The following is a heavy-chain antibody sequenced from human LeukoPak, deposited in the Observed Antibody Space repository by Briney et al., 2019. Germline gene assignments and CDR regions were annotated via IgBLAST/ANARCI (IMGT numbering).Heavy chain of an antibody. Sequence: SETLSLTCTVSGGSISSYYWSWIRQPPGKGLEWIGYIYYSGSTNYNPSLKSRVTISVDTSKNQFSLKLSSVTAADTAMYYCARFKRAGGWSYFDYWGLGTLVTVSS. CDR3: ARFKRAGGWSYFDY. J-gene: IGHJ4*02. V-gene: IGHV4-59*01. D-gene: IGHD6-19*01. CDR1: GGSISSYY. CDR2: IYYSGST.